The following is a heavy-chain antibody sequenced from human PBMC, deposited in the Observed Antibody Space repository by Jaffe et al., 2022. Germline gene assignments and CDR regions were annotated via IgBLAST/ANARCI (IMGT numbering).Heavy chain of an antibody. CDR3: AKDRGWDSSPDY. D-gene: IGHD6-6*01. Sequence: QVQLVESGGGVVQPGRSLRLSCAASGFTFSSYGMHWVRQAPGKGLEWVAVISYDGSNKYYADSVKGRFTISRDNSKNTLYLQMNSLRAEDTAVYYCAKDRGWDSSPDYWGQGTLVTVSS. CDR2: ISYDGSNK. CDR1: GFTFSSYG. J-gene: IGHJ4*02. V-gene: IGHV3-30*18.